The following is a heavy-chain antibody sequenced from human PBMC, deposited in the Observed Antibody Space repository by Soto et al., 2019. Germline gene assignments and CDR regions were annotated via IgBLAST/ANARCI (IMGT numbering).Heavy chain of an antibody. CDR2: ISYDGSNK. Sequence: GGSLPLTCASCGFTFSFYVMHWVRQAPGKGLEWVAVISYDGSNKYYADSVKGRFTISRENSKNTLYLQMNSLRAEDTAVYYCAKDPMDWGQGTMVTVSS. CDR3: AKDPMD. J-gene: IGHJ4*02. V-gene: IGHV3-30*18. CDR1: GFTFSFYV.